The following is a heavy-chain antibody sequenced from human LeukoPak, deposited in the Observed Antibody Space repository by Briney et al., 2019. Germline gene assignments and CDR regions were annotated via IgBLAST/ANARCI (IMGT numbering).Heavy chain of an antibody. V-gene: IGHV4-39*07. J-gene: IGHJ6*04. D-gene: IGHD3-10*01. CDR3: ARDIQYYYGSGSIPMDV. Sequence: SETLSLTCTVSGGSISSSSYYWGWIRQPPGKGLEWIGSIYYSGSTYYNPSLKSRVTISVDTSKNQFSLKLSSVTAADTAVYYCARDIQYYYGSGSIPMDVWGKGTTVTVSS. CDR2: IYYSGST. CDR1: GGSISSSSYY.